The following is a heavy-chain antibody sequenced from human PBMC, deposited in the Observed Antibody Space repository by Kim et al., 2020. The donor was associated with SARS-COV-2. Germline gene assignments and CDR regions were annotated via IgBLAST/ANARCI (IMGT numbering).Heavy chain of an antibody. CDR2: INHSGST. Sequence: SETLSLTCAVYGGSFSGYYWSWIRQPPGKGLEWIGEINHSGSTNYNPSLKSRVTISVDTSKNQFSLKLSSVTAADTAVYYCASGYNWNYFSFDIWGQGTMVTVSS. J-gene: IGHJ3*02. V-gene: IGHV4-34*01. CDR3: ASGYNWNYFSFDI. CDR1: GGSFSGYY. D-gene: IGHD1-7*01.